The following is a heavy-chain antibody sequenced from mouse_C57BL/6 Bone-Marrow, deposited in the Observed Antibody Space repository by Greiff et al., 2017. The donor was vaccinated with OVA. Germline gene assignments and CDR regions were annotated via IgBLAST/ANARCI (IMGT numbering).Heavy chain of an antibody. V-gene: IGHV1-4*01. CDR2: INPSSGYT. J-gene: IGHJ2*01. CDR1: GYTFTSYT. D-gene: IGHD2-3*01. Sequence: VQLQQSGADLARPGASVKMSCKASGYTFTSYTMHWVKQRPGQGLEWIGYINPSSGYTKYNQKFKDKATLTADKSSSPAYMQLSSLTSEDSAVYYCAKSLSIVGYWGQGTTLTVSS. CDR3: AKSLSIVGY.